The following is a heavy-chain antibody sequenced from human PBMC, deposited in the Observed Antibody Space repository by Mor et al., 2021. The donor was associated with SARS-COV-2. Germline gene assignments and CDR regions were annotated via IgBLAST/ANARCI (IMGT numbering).Heavy chain of an antibody. D-gene: IGHD4-17*01. V-gene: IGHV3-23*01. Sequence: WVSAIRSSVGSTYYADSVKGRFTISRDNSKNTLYLQMNSLRAEDTAVYYCAKANYGDLYYYYYGMDVWGQGTTVTVSS. CDR2: IRSSVGST. J-gene: IGHJ6*02. CDR3: AKANYGDLYYYYYGMDV.